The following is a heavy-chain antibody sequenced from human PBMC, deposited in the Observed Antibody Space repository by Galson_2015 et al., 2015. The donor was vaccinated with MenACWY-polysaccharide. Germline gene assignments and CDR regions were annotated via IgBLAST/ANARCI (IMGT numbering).Heavy chain of an antibody. Sequence: SLRLSCAGSGLTFRSSGMGWVRQAPGEGLEWVSGLSPTTGNTYYADSVRGRFTISRDNSKNTLYLQMDSLRAEDTALYYCAKGAAHYGSGNYYDYWGQGTQVTVSS. J-gene: IGHJ4*02. CDR2: LSPTTGNT. CDR3: AKGAAHYGSGNYYDY. V-gene: IGHV3-23*01. D-gene: IGHD3-10*01. CDR1: GLTFRSSG.